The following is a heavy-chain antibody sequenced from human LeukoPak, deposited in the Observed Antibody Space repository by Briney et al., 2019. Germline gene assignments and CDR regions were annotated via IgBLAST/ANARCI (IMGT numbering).Heavy chain of an antibody. CDR3: ARVSWRDFGVVIPPKDYHYYYYYMDV. D-gene: IGHD3-3*01. CDR1: GGTFSSYA. CDR2: IIPIFGTA. V-gene: IGHV1-69*13. J-gene: IGHJ6*03. Sequence: ASVKVSCKASGGTFSSYAISWVRQAPGQGLEWMGGIIPIFGTANYAQKFQGRVTITADESTSTAYMELSSLRSEDTAVYYCARVSWRDFGVVIPPKDYHYYYYYMDVWGKGTTVTVSS.